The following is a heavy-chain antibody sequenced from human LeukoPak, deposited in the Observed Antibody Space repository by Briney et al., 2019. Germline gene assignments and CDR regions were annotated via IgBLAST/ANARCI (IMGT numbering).Heavy chain of an antibody. D-gene: IGHD2-8*01. CDR1: GFTFSSYW. J-gene: IGHJ6*03. CDR3: ATEGLMPGSYYYYMDV. V-gene: IGHV3-7*04. CDR2: IKQDGSEK. Sequence: GGSLRLSCAASGFTFSSYWMSWVRQAPGKGLEWVANIKQDGSEKYYVDSVKGRFTISRDNAKNSLYLQMNSLRAEDTAVYYCATEGLMPGSYYYYMDVWGKGTTVTVSS.